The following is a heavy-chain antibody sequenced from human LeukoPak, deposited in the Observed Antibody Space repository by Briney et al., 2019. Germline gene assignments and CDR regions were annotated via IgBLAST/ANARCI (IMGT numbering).Heavy chain of an antibody. V-gene: IGHV3-33*08. J-gene: IGHJ4*02. CDR2: IWYDGSNK. CDR1: GFTFSSYG. Sequence: GGSLRLSCAASGFTFSSYGMHWVRQAPGKGLEWVAVIWYDGSNKYYADSVKGRFTISRDNSKNTLYLQMNSLRAEDTAVYYCASGSSSWYDPNSFDYWGQGTLVTVSS. CDR3: ASGSSSWYDPNSFDY. D-gene: IGHD6-13*01.